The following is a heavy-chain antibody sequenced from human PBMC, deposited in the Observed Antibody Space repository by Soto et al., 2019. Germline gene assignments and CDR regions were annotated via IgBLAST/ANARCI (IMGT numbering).Heavy chain of an antibody. CDR2: ISGSGGST. D-gene: IGHD3-3*01. J-gene: IGHJ3*02. CDR1: GVTSIDLA. Sequence: GRSKRVCKRAAGVTSIDLARLCVSQTTGKGLEWVSAISGSGGSTYYADSVKGRFTISRDNSKNTLYLQMNSLRAEDTAVYYCAKDKFTIFGVVITPGAFDIWGQGTMVTVSS. CDR3: AKDKFTIFGVVITPGAFDI. V-gene: IGHV3-23*01.